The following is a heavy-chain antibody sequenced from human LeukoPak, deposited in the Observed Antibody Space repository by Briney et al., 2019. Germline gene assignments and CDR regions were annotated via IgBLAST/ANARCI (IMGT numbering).Heavy chain of an antibody. Sequence: GGSLRLSCAASGFTFSSYGMHWVRQAPGKGLKWVAVISYDGSNKYYADSVKGRFTISRDNSKNTLYLQMNSLRAEDTAVYYCARECIAAAGTIYFDYWGQGTLVTVSS. J-gene: IGHJ4*02. CDR2: ISYDGSNK. V-gene: IGHV3-30*03. CDR3: ARECIAAAGTIYFDY. D-gene: IGHD6-13*01. CDR1: GFTFSSYG.